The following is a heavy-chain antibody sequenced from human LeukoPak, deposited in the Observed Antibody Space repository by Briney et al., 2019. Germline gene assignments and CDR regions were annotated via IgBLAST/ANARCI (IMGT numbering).Heavy chain of an antibody. V-gene: IGHV4-39*01. CDR3: ATVYYDFWSGSPPFDP. D-gene: IGHD3-3*01. J-gene: IGHJ5*02. CDR1: GGSISSSSYY. CDR2: IYYSGST. Sequence: SETLSLTCTVSGGSISSSSYYWGWIRQPPGKGLEWIGSIYYSGSTYYNPSLKSRVTISVDTSKNQFSLKLSPVTAADTAVYYCATVYYDFWSGSPPFDPWGQGTLVTVSS.